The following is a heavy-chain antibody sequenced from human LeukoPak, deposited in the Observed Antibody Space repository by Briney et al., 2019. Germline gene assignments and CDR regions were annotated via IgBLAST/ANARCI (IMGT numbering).Heavy chain of an antibody. CDR2: ISGSGGST. Sequence: PGGSLRLSCAASGFTFSSYAMSWVRQAPGKGLEWVSAISGSGGSTYYADSVKGRFTISRANSKNTLYLQINSLRAEDTAVYYCAKDPLKPSPYNWNYCWFDPWGQGTLVTVSS. D-gene: IGHD1-7*01. V-gene: IGHV3-23*01. CDR1: GFTFSSYA. CDR3: AKDPLKPSPYNWNYCWFDP. J-gene: IGHJ5*02.